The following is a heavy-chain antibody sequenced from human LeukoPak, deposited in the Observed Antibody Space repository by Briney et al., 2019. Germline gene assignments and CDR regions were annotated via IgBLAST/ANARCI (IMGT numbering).Heavy chain of an antibody. CDR1: SFTFSSYL. CDR3: ARSLLNWGLNYFDY. CDR2: IKQDGSEK. V-gene: IGHV3-7*01. Sequence: GGSLRRSGAACSFTFSSYLMGWVRQAPGKGLEWVANIKQDGSEKYYVVSVKGRFTISRNNAKNSLYLQMNSLRAEDTAVYYCARSLLNWGLNYFDYWGQGTLVTVSS. J-gene: IGHJ4*02. D-gene: IGHD7-27*01.